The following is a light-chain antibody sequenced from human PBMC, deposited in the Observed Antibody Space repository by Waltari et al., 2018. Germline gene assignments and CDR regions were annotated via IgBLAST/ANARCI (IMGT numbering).Light chain of an antibody. V-gene: IGKV4-1*01. Sequence: DIVLTQSPDSLAVSLGERATINCKSSQSVLYSPNNKNYLGWFQQKAGQPPKLLIYWASSLEYGVPDRFSGSGSGTDFTLTISSLQAEDVAVYYCQQYHSVPRTFGQGTKVEI. CDR2: WAS. CDR1: QSVLYSPNNKNY. CDR3: QQYHSVPRT. J-gene: IGKJ1*01.